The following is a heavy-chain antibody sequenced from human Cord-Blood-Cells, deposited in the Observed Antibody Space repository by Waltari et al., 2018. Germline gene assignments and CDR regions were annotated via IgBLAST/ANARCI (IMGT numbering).Heavy chain of an antibody. J-gene: IGHJ4*02. Sequence: EVQLVESEGGWVQPGWSLKLSFAASVVTFSGSAMHALRQASGTGMEWVGRIRSKANSYATAYAASVKGRFTIARDDSKNTAYLQMNRLKTEDTAVYYCTLQGGATDYWGQGTLVTVSS. D-gene: IGHD1-26*01. CDR3: TLQGGATDY. CDR2: IRSKANSYAT. V-gene: IGHV3-73*01. CDR1: VVTFSGSA.